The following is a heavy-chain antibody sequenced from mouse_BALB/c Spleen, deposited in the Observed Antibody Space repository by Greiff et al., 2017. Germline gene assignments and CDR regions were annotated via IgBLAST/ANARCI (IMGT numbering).Heavy chain of an antibody. Sequence: EVKLVESGPGLVKPSQSLSLTCTVTGYSITSDYAWNWIRQFPGNKLEWMGYISYSGSTSYNPSLKSRISITRDTSKNQFFLQLNSVTTEDTATYYCARSRYDGWFAYWGQGTLVTVSA. CDR3: ARSRYDGWFAY. CDR2: ISYSGST. V-gene: IGHV3-2*02. D-gene: IGHD2-14*01. CDR1: GYSITSDYA. J-gene: IGHJ3*01.